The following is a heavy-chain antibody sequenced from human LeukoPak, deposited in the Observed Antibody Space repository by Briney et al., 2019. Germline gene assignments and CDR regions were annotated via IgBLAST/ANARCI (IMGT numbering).Heavy chain of an antibody. J-gene: IGHJ6*03. CDR3: ARVWWELLIRYYHYYMDV. CDR2: MNPNSGNT. V-gene: IGHV1-8*01. Sequence: ASVKVSCKASGYTFTSYDINWVRQATGQGLEWMGWMNPNSGNTGYAQNLQGRVTMTRNTSISTAYMELSSLRSEDTAVYYCARVWWELLIRYYHYYMDVWGKGTTVTVSS. D-gene: IGHD1-26*01. CDR1: GYTFTSYD.